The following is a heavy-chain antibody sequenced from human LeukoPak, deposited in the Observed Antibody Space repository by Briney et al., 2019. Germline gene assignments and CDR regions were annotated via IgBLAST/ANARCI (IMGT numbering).Heavy chain of an antibody. D-gene: IGHD5-12*01. CDR2: IYSGGST. J-gene: IGHJ4*02. CDR1: GFTVSSNY. CDR3: ASLNGWLRAFDY. V-gene: IGHV3-53*01. Sequence: GGSLRLSCAASGFTVSSNYMSWVRQAPGKGLEWVSVIYSGGSTYYADSAKGRFTISRDNSKNTLYLQMNSLRAEDTAVYYCASLNGWLRAFDYWGQGTLVTVSS.